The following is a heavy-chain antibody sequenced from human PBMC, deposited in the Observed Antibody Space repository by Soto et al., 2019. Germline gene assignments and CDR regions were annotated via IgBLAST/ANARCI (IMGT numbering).Heavy chain of an antibody. CDR2: IDWEEEK. J-gene: IGHJ4*02. D-gene: IGHD1-7*01. V-gene: IGHV2-70*01. CDR3: TRSTNWNYEYYFDY. CDR1: GGSISTYYW. Sequence: TLSLTCIVSGGSISTYYWIWIRQPPGKALEFLALIDWEEEKFYSPSLRTRLTVSKDTSKSQVVLTLTNVDPVDTATYYCTRSTNWNYEYYFDYWGQGTLVTVSS.